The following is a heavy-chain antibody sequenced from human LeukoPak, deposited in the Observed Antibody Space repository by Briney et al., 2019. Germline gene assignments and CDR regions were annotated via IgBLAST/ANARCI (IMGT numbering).Heavy chain of an antibody. D-gene: IGHD2-2*01. CDR3: ARGGCSSTSCYEVYYYYGMDV. Sequence: SETLSLTCTVSGGSLSSYYWSWIRQPPGKGLEWIGYIYYSGSTNYNPSLKSRVTISVDTSKNQFSLKLSSVTAADTAVYYCARGGCSSTSCYEVYYYYGMDVWGQGTTVTVSS. J-gene: IGHJ6*02. CDR2: IYYSGST. V-gene: IGHV4-59*01. CDR1: GGSLSSYY.